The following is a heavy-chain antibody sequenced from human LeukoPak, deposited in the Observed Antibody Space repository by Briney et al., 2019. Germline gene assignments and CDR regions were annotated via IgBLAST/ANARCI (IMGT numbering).Heavy chain of an antibody. J-gene: IGHJ3*01. D-gene: IGHD3-10*01. CDR3: ARGERGFGDAFDL. CDR1: GFSFTNHA. Sequence: GRSLRLSCAASGFSFTNHAMHWVRQAPGKGLEWVAVVFHDGNTEYYVDSVKGRYTIARDNSLNTVYLQMNNLRPDDTADYYCARGERGFGDAFDLWGPGTVVTVSS. V-gene: IGHV3-30*03. CDR2: VFHDGNTE.